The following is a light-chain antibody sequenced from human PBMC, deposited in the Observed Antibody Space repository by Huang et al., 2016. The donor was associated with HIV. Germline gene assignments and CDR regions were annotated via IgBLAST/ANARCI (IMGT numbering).Light chain of an antibody. J-gene: IGKJ1*01. CDR2: GAS. CDR3: QQYNNWLA. CDR1: QTVNSN. V-gene: IGKV3-15*01. Sequence: EIVMTQSPATLSVSPGERATLSCRASQTVNSNLAWYQHKPGQAPRLLIYGASTRATGVPARFSGSGSGTKCTLTISSLQSEDFAVYYCQQYNNWLAFGQGTKVEIK.